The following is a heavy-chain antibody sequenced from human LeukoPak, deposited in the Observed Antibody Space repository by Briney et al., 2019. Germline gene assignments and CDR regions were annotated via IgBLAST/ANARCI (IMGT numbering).Heavy chain of an antibody. CDR2: IYSGGVT. Sequence: PGGSLRLSCAASAFTVSSNYMSWVRQAPGKGLEWVLVIYSGGVTYYADSVKGRFTISRDNSKNTLYLQMNSLRAEDTAVYYCAKVIPPIAVAGTNDYWGQGTLVTVSS. V-gene: IGHV3-53*01. J-gene: IGHJ4*02. CDR3: AKVIPPIAVAGTNDY. D-gene: IGHD6-19*01. CDR1: AFTVSSNY.